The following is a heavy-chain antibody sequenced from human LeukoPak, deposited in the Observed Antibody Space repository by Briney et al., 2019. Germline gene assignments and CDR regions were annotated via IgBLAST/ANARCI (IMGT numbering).Heavy chain of an antibody. Sequence: GASVKVSCKASGYTFTSYYMHWVRQAPGQGLEWMGIINPSGGSTSYAQKFQGRVTMTRDMSTSTVYMELSSLRSDDTAVYYCARIPRNGGIDYWGQGTLVTVSS. CDR3: ARIPRNGGIDY. CDR1: GYTFTSYY. CDR2: INPSGGST. V-gene: IGHV1-46*01. J-gene: IGHJ4*02. D-gene: IGHD4-23*01.